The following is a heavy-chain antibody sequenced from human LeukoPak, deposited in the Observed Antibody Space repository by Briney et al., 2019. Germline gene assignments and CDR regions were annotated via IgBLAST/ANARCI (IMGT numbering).Heavy chain of an antibody. CDR3: ASRGAGSGSYYSFDY. D-gene: IGHD3-10*01. J-gene: IGHJ4*02. V-gene: IGHV3-21*01. Sequence: GGSLRLSCAASGFNFITYTMNWVRQAPGKGLEWVSSISSSSSYIYYADSVQGRFTISRGNAKKSLYLQMNSLRAEDTAVYYCASRGAGSGSYYSFDYWGQGTLVTVSS. CDR1: GFNFITYT. CDR2: ISSSSSYI.